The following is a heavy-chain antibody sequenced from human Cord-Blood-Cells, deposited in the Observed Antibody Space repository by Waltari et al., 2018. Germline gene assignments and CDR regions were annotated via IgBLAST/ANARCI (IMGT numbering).Heavy chain of an antibody. D-gene: IGHD1-26*01. V-gene: IGHV3-73*01. CDR3: TTRPPSVVGATDY. J-gene: IGHJ4*02. CDR1: GFTFSGSA. Sequence: EVQLVESGGGLVQPGGSLKLSCAASGFTFSGSAMHWVRQASGKGLERVGRIRRKANSYATAYAASVKGRFTISRDDSKNTAYLQMNSLKTEDTAVYYCTTRPPSVVGATDYWGQGTLVTVSS. CDR2: IRRKANSYAT.